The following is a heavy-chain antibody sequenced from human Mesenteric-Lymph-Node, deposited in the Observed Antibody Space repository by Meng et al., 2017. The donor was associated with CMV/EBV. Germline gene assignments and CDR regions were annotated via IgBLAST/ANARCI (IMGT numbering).Heavy chain of an antibody. Sequence: GGGLARPGGSLELSCASARFNVRDKYMSWVRQAPGKGLEWVCIIYRGDNTYYIDSVKDRFTVSRDNSKNTMYLQMNSLRVEDTAVYYCTGDSVSNPNLDYWGQGTLVTVSS. CDR1: RFNVRDKY. J-gene: IGHJ4*02. D-gene: IGHD3-10*01. V-gene: IGHV3-66*01. CDR3: TGDSVSNPNLDY. CDR2: IYRGDNT.